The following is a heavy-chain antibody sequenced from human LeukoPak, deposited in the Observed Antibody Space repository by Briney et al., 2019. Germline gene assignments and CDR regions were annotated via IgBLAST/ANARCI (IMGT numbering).Heavy chain of an antibody. Sequence: SETLSLTCTVSGGSISSYYWSWIRQPPGKGLEWIGEINHSGSTNYNPSLKSRVTISVDTSKNQFSLKLSSVTAADTAVYYCARGPRGDFWSGYYRDYYGMDVWGQGTTVTVSS. CDR2: INHSGST. V-gene: IGHV4-34*01. CDR1: GGSISSYY. J-gene: IGHJ6*02. CDR3: ARGPRGDFWSGYYRDYYGMDV. D-gene: IGHD3-3*01.